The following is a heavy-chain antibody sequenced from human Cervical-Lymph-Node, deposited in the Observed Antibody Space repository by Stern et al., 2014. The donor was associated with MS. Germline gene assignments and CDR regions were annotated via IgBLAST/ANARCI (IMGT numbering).Heavy chain of an antibody. CDR3: VRRHLFSPGALDV. Sequence: VQLVESGGGVVQPGKSLGLSCAASGFRFINYGMVWVRQAPGKGLEWVAVISSDGSNKYYADSVKGRCTLSRDNSKSTAFLQMNSLGTEDTAVYYCVRRHLFSPGALDVWGQGTTVAVSS. D-gene: IGHD3-10*01. CDR2: ISSDGSNK. V-gene: IGHV3-30*03. CDR1: GFRFINYG. J-gene: IGHJ6*02.